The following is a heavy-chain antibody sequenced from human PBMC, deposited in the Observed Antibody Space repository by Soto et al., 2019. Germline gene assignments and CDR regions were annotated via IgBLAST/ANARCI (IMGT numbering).Heavy chain of an antibody. D-gene: IGHD5-12*01. CDR2: ISAYNGNT. V-gene: IGHV1-18*01. J-gene: IGHJ4*02. CDR1: GYTFTSYG. Sequence: ASVKVSCKASGYTFTSYGISWVRQAPGQGLEWMGWISAYNGNTNYAQKLQGRVTMTTDTSTSTAYMELRSLRSDDTAVYYCAREGGVEMATIFPFDYWGQGTLVTVSS. CDR3: AREGGVEMATIFPFDY.